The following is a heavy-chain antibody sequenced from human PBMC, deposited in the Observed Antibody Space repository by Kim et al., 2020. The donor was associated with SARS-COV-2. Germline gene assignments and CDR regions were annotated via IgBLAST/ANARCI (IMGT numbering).Heavy chain of an antibody. CDR2: IWYDGSNN. CDR1: GFVFSTYG. D-gene: IGHD2-2*02. J-gene: IGHJ4*02. Sequence: GGSLRLSCAPSGFVFSTYGMHWVRQAPGKGLEWVATIWYDGSNNYYPDSVKGRFTVSRDNSKNTLYLQMNSLRAEDTAVYYCVRGYCGTATCYTGGTYFDHWGRGTLVTGSS. CDR3: VRGYCGTATCYTGGTYFDH. V-gene: IGHV3-33*08.